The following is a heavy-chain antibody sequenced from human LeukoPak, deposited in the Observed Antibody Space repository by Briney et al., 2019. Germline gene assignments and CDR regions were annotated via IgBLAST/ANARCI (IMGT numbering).Heavy chain of an antibody. D-gene: IGHD6-19*01. CDR3: AKEWDSSGWYEGGDYFDY. V-gene: IGHV3-30*18. CDR2: ISYDGSNK. CDR1: GFTFSSYG. J-gene: IGHJ4*02. Sequence: PGGSLRLSCAASGFTFSSYGMHWVRQAPGKGLEWVAVISYDGSNKYYADSVKGRFTISRDNSKNTLYLQMNSLRAEDTAVYYCAKEWDSSGWYEGGDYFDYWGQGTLVTVSS.